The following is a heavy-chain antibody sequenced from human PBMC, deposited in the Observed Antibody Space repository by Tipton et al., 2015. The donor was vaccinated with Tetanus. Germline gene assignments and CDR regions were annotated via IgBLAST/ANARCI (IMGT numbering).Heavy chain of an antibody. CDR1: GDSVSGYY. Sequence: GLVKPSETLSLTCTVSGDSVSGYYWSWIRQPPGKGLEWVGYVYYTGDTNYNPSLKSRVTISMDRSENQISLKLSSVTAADTAVYYCARRSYCSSSRCFDAFDLWGQGTMVTVSS. J-gene: IGHJ3*01. V-gene: IGHV4-59*02. CDR3: ARRSYCSSSRCFDAFDL. D-gene: IGHD2-2*01. CDR2: VYYTGDT.